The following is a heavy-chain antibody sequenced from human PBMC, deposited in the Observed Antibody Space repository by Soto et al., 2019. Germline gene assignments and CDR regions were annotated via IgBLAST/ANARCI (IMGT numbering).Heavy chain of an antibody. CDR1: GDTFSSYA. V-gene: IGHV1-69*01. CDR2: IIPMFGKA. Sequence: QVQLVQSEAEVKKPGSSWKVSCKTSGDTFSSYAINWVRQAPGQGLEWMGGIIPMFGKANYAQKFKGRVTITEGESTSTVYMELSRLRYEDTAVYYCARVDPAHYYHSSGYYSQLDYWAQGPLVTVSS. CDR3: ARVDPAHYYHSSGYYSQLDY. D-gene: IGHD3-22*01. J-gene: IGHJ4*02.